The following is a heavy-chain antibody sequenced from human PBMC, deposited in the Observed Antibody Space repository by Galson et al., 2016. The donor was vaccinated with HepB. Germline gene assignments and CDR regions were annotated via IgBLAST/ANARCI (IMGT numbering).Heavy chain of an antibody. V-gene: IGHV1-8*01. CDR3: ARSPSDSKFDY. J-gene: IGHJ4*02. CDR2: MNPNSGNT. D-gene: IGHD2-21*02. Sequence: SVKVSCKASGYTFTSYDVNWVRQATGQGLEWMGWMNPNSGNTGNAQKFQGRVTMSINTSISTAYMEFTSLRSEDTAIYYCARSPSDSKFDYWGQGTLVTVSS. CDR1: GYTFTSYD.